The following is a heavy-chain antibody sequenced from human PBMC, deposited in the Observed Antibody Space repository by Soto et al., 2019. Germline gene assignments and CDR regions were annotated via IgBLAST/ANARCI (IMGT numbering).Heavy chain of an antibody. J-gene: IGHJ6*03. CDR2: INWNGDST. D-gene: IGHD2-2*01. CDR1: GFTFDDYG. CDR3: ARVVVVAAAHVYYYYDMDV. V-gene: IGHV3-20*01. Sequence: EVQLVESGGGVVRPGGSLRLSCAASGFTFDDYGMSWVRQAPGKGLEWVSGINWNGDSTGYADSVKRRFTISRDNAKTSLYLQMNSLGAEDTALYHCARVVVVAAAHVYYYYDMDVWGKGTTVTVSS.